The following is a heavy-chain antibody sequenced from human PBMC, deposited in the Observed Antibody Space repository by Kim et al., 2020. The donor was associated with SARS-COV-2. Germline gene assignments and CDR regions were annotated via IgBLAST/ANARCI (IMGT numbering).Heavy chain of an antibody. V-gene: IGHV3-30-3*01. D-gene: IGHD6-25*01. Sequence: GGSLRLSCAASGFIFSDYIMHWVRQAPGKGLEWVAVVTYAGNNEYYADSVKGRFTISRDNSKSTLYLQMNSLTAEDTAVYFCVRAGQAALHWPNLDNWG. J-gene: IGHJ4*01. CDR2: VTYAGNNE. CDR3: VRAGQAALHWPNLDN. CDR1: GFIFSDYI.